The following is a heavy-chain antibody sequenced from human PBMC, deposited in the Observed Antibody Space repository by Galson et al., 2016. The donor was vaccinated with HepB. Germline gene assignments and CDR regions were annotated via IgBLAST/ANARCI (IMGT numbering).Heavy chain of an antibody. J-gene: IGHJ4*02. CDR1: GGSISSGSYF. D-gene: IGHD4-17*01. Sequence: TLSLTCVVSGGSISSGSYFWNWIRQPAGKGLEWIGRINIRGSTNYNPSLKSRVTISVDTSNNQFSLRLTSVTAADTAVSYCARDWDYGDFGGHLEYWGQGALVTVSS. CDR3: ARDWDYGDFGGHLEY. CDR2: INIRGST. V-gene: IGHV4-61*02.